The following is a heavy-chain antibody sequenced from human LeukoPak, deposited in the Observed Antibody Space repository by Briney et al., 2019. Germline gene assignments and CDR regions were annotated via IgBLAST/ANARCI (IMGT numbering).Heavy chain of an antibody. CDR3: ARDSGNYYCSGSPDY. CDR1: GFTFSSYE. Sequence: GGSLRLSCAAYGFTFSSYEMNWVRQAPGKGLEWVSYISSSGSTIYYADSVKGRFTISRDNAKNSLYLQMNSLIAEDTAVYYCARDSGNYYCSGSPDYWGQGTLVTVSS. D-gene: IGHD3-10*01. J-gene: IGHJ4*02. V-gene: IGHV3-48*03. CDR2: ISSSGSTI.